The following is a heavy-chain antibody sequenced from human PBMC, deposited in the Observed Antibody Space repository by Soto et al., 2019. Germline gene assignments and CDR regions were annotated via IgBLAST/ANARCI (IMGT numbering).Heavy chain of an antibody. CDR1: GFSFSSYW. V-gene: IGHV3-74*01. Sequence: EVPLVESGGGLVQPGGSLRLSCADSGFSFSSYWMHWVRQGPGKGLVWVSRINTDGSSTNYADSVKGRFTISRDNAKNTVYLQMNSLRAEDTAVYYFASSPGGYYIDWGQGTMVTVSS. J-gene: IGHJ3*01. D-gene: IGHD3-9*01. CDR3: ASSPGGYYID. CDR2: INTDGSST.